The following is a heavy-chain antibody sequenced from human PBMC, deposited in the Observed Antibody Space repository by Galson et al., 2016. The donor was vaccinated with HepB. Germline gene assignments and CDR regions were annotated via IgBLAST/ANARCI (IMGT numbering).Heavy chain of an antibody. D-gene: IGHD3-3*01. CDR1: RDSMRDYQ. J-gene: IGHJ4*02. Sequence: SETLSLTCSVSRDSMRDYQWSWVRQSPGKGLEWIGFIHYSGSTKYSPALKSRVSLSLDTSRNQFSLKLTSVTAADTAVYYCAGTPSITIFRVVDSYYYDVWGQGTLVTVSS. V-gene: IGHV4-59*01. CDR2: IHYSGST. CDR3: AGTPSITIFRVVDSYYYDV.